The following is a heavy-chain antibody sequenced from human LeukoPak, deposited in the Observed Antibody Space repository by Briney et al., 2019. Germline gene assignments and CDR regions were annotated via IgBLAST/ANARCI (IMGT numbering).Heavy chain of an antibody. CDR2: ISAYNGNT. CDR1: GNTFTNYG. V-gene: IGHV1-18*01. CDR3: ARDHGHKSVDY. Sequence: ASVKVSCKASGNTFTNYGFSWLRQAPGQGLEWMGWISAYNGNTNYAQKFQGRVTMTTDTSTSTLYMEVRSLRSDDTAVYYCARDHGHKSVDYWGQGTLVTVSS. J-gene: IGHJ4*02. D-gene: IGHD2-21*01.